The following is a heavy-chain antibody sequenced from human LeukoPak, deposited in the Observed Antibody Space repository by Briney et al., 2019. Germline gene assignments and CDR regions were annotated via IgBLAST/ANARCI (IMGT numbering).Heavy chain of an antibody. J-gene: IGHJ4*02. CDR1: GFGFSTSW. CDR2: IKQDGSEK. CDR3: VKDYYCSGGSCYFTSPMNFDY. D-gene: IGHD2-15*01. Sequence: GGSLRLSCAASGFGFSTSWMSWVRQAPGKGLEWVANIKQDGSEKYYVDSVKGRFTISRDNAKNSVYLQMNSLRDEDTAVYYCVKDYYCSGGSCYFTSPMNFDYWGQGTLVTVSS. V-gene: IGHV3-7*01.